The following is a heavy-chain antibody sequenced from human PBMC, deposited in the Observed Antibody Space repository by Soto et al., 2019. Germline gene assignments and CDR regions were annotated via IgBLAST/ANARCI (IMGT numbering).Heavy chain of an antibody. CDR3: ARGEWLATIKPYFAY. CDR1: GGSMSSYY. J-gene: IGHJ4*02. CDR2: IYYSGST. Sequence: KSSETLSLTCTVSGGSMSSYYWSWIRQSPGKGLEWIGYIYYSGSTNYNPSLKRRVAISLDTSKNQFSLMLSSVTAADTAVYYCARGEWLATIKPYFAYWGQGTLVTVSS. D-gene: IGHD5-12*01. V-gene: IGHV4-59*01.